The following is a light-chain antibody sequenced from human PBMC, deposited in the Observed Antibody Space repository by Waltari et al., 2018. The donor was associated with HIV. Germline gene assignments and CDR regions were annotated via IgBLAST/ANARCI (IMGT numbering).Light chain of an antibody. CDR2: EVN. J-gene: IGLJ1*01. CDR1: SSDVGSYNY. V-gene: IGLV2-14*01. CDR3: SSLTSGSTRYV. Sequence: QSALTQPASVSGSPGQSITISCTGTSSDVGSYNYVSWYQQEPGKAPKLMINEVNNRPSGISNRFSGSKSGNTASLTISGLQAEDEADYYCSSLTSGSTRYVFGTGTKVTVL.